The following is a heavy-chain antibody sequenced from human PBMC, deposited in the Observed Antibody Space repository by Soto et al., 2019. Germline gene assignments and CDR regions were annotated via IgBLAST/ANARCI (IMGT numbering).Heavy chain of an antibody. CDR3: ARGPYCSGGSCPFDY. V-gene: IGHV1-69*12. CDR1: GGTFSSYA. J-gene: IGHJ4*02. D-gene: IGHD2-15*01. CDR2: IIPIFGTA. Sequence: QVQLVQSGAAVKKPGSSVKVSCKASGGTFSSYAISWVRQAPGQGLEWMGVIIPIFGTANYAQKFQGRVTITADESTSTAYMELSSLRSEDTAVYYCARGPYCSGGSCPFDYWGQGTLVTVSS.